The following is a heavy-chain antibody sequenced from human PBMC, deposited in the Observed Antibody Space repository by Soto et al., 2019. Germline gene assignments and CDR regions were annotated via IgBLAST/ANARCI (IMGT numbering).Heavy chain of an antibody. CDR2: MNPNSGHI. CDR1: AYTFTSYD. Sequence: QVQLVQSGAEVKKPGASVKVSCKASAYTFTSYDINWVRQATGQGLEWMGWMNPNSGHIGYAQKFQGRLTMTRDTSISTAYMELSSLRSEDTAVYYCATIAAPIDYWGQGTLVTVSS. CDR3: ATIAAPIDY. V-gene: IGHV1-8*01. J-gene: IGHJ4*02. D-gene: IGHD6-6*01.